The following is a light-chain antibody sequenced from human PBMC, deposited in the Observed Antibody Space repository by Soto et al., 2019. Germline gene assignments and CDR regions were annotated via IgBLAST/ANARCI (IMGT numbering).Light chain of an antibody. CDR1: SSDVGGYNY. V-gene: IGLV2-14*01. Sequence: QSALTQPASVSGSPGQSITISCTGTSSDVGGYNYVSWYQQHPGKAPKLMIYEVSNRPSGVSNRFSGSKSGNTASLTISGLQAEDEADYYCLLYYGGAQVFGGGTKVTVL. J-gene: IGLJ2*01. CDR3: LLYYGGAQV. CDR2: EVS.